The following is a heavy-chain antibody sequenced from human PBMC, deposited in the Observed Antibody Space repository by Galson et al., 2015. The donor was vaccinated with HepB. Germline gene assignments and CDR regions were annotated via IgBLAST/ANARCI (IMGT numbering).Heavy chain of an antibody. Sequence: SLRLSCAASGFTFSSYAMHWVRQAPGKGLEWVAVISYDGSNKYYADSVKGRFTISRDNSKNTLYLQMSSLRAEDTAVYYCARADSSSWYRAYYYGMDVWGQGTMVTVSS. CDR1: GFTFSSYA. J-gene: IGHJ6*02. D-gene: IGHD6-13*01. CDR2: ISYDGSNK. V-gene: IGHV3-30-3*01. CDR3: ARADSSSWYRAYYYGMDV.